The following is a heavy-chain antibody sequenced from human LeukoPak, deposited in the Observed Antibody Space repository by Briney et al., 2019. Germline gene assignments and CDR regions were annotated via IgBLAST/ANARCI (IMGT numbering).Heavy chain of an antibody. Sequence: ASVKVSCKASGYTFTSYDINWVRQTTGQGLEWMGWMSPNSGNTGYAQNFQGRFAMTRDTSISTVYMELSSLSSEDTAVYYCVSNPPATGDFNYWGQGTLVTVSS. D-gene: IGHD7-27*01. V-gene: IGHV1-8*01. CDR1: GYTFTSYD. J-gene: IGHJ4*02. CDR3: VSNPPATGDFNY. CDR2: MSPNSGNT.